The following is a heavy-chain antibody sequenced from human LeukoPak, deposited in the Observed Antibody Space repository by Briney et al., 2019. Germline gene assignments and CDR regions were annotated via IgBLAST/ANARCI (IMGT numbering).Heavy chain of an antibody. D-gene: IGHD3-22*01. CDR2: MNQDGSRI. CDR3: ARYPPPDETSGYLDY. CDR1: GFTISDCW. V-gene: IGHV3-7*04. Sequence: GGSLRLSCSSSGFTISDCWMTWVRQAPGKGLEWVANMNQDGSRIYYVDSVKGRFTISRDNAKNSLHLQMNSLRAEDTAVYYCARYPPPDETSGYLDYCGQGALVTVSS. J-gene: IGHJ4*02.